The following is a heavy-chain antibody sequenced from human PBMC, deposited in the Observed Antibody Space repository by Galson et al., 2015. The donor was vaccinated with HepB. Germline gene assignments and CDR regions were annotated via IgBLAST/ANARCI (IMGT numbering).Heavy chain of an antibody. Sequence: SLRLSCAASGFTFSSYSMNWVRQAPGKGLVWVSSISRDSTYIHYTDSVKGRFTISRDSAQNSVYLQMNSLRADDTAVYYCTRGYSTATGSDGYYYYGMDVWGQGTTVSVSS. J-gene: IGHJ6*02. CDR3: TRGYSTATGSDGYYYYGMDV. V-gene: IGHV3-21*01. D-gene: IGHD2-2*01. CDR1: GFTFSSYS. CDR2: ISRDSTYI.